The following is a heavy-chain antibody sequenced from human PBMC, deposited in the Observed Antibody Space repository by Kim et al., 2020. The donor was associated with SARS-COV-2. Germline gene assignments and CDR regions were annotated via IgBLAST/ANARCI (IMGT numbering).Heavy chain of an antibody. Sequence: GGSLRLSCTASGFTFCDYAVSWVRQAPGKGPEWIGFIRSKGYGGTPEYAASVKGRFTISRDDSKSIAYLQMNSLKTEDTAVYYCNRDQGALYGMDVWGQGTTVTVSS. CDR3: NRDQGALYGMDV. V-gene: IGHV3-49*04. CDR1: GFTFCDYA. J-gene: IGHJ6*02. D-gene: IGHD2-15*01. CDR2: IRSKGYGGTP.